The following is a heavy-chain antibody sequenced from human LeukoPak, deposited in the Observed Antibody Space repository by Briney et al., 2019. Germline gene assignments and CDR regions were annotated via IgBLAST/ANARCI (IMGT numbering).Heavy chain of an antibody. D-gene: IGHD6-25*01. CDR1: GGSISSYY. CDR2: IYYSGST. Sequence: SETLSLTCTVSGGSISSYYWSWIRQPPGKGLEWIGYIYYSGSTNYNPSLKSRVTISVDTSKNQFSLKLSSVTAADTAVYYCARGRGVHSWFDPWGQGTLVTVSS. V-gene: IGHV4-59*08. CDR3: ARGRGVHSWFDP. J-gene: IGHJ5*02.